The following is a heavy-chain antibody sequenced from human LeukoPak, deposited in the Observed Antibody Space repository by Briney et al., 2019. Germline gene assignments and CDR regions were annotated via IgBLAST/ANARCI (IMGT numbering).Heavy chain of an antibody. V-gene: IGHV1-2*02. D-gene: IGHD3-22*01. CDR2: INPNSGVT. J-gene: IGHJ4*02. CDR1: GYTFTAYY. Sequence: GASVKASCKASGYTFTAYYMHWVRQAPGQELEWMGWINPNSGVTNYAQQFQGRVTMTRDTSISTAYMELSRLRSDDTAVYYCASLGDSSGFYYVASWGQGTLVTVSS. CDR3: ASLGDSSGFYYVAS.